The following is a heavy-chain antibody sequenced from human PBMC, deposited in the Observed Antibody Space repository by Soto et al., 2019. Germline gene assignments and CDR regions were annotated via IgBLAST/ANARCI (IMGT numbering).Heavy chain of an antibody. V-gene: IGHV3-30*18. CDR3: AKRYGGYVDY. CDR2: ISYDGSNK. Sequence: ESGGGVVQPGRSLRLSCAASGFTFSSYGMHWVRQAPGKGLEWVAVISYDGSNKYYADSVKGRFTISRDNSKNTLYLQMNSLRAEDTAVYYCAKRYGGYVDYWGQGTLVTVSS. D-gene: IGHD4-17*01. CDR1: GFTFSSYG. J-gene: IGHJ4*02.